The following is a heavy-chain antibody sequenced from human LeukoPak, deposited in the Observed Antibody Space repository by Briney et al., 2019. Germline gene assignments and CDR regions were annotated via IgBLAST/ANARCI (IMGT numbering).Heavy chain of an antibody. CDR3: AKQGGGTHYY. CDR1: GFTFSNYA. J-gene: IGHJ4*02. CDR2: ISGDGATT. V-gene: IGHV3-23*01. Sequence: PGGSLRLSCAATGFTFSNYAMSWVRQAPGKGLEWVSSISGDGATTFYADSVKGRFTMSRDNSKNTLYVQMDSLRAEDTAVYYCAKQGGGTHYYWGQGTLVTVSS. D-gene: IGHD1-26*01.